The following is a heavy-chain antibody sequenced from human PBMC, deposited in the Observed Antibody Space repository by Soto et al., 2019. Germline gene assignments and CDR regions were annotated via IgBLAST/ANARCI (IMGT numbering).Heavy chain of an antibody. CDR1: GYSFTSYW. V-gene: IGHV5-51*01. Sequence: EVQLVQSGAEVKKPGESLKISCKGSGYSFTSYWIGWVRQMPGKGLEWMGIIYPGDSDTRYSPSFQGQVTISADKSISTAYLQWSSLKASDTAMYYCARSEWLPRWRLGFDYWGQGTLVTVSS. CDR3: ARSEWLPRWRLGFDY. D-gene: IGHD5-12*01. CDR2: IYPGDSDT. J-gene: IGHJ4*02.